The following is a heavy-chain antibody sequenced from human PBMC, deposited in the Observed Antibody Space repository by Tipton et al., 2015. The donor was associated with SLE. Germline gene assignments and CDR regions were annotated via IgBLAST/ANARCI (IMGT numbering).Heavy chain of an antibody. Sequence: QSGPEVKKPGASVKVSCKASGYTFTGYYMHWVRQAPGQGLEWMGWINPNSGGTNYAQKFQGRVSMTWDTSISTAYMELSRLRSDDTAVYYCARGVYSSSGYFDSWGQGTLVTVSS. CDR3: ARGVYSSSGYFDS. CDR1: GYTFTGYY. V-gene: IGHV1-2*02. CDR2: INPNSGGT. D-gene: IGHD6-6*01. J-gene: IGHJ4*02.